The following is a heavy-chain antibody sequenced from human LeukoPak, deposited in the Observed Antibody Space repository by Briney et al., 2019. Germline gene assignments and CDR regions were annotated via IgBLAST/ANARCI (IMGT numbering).Heavy chain of an antibody. CDR2: IYYSGST. Sequence: PSETLSLTCTVSGGSISSSSYYWGWIRQPPGKGLEWIGSIYYSGSTYYNPSLKSRVAISVDTSKNQFSLKLSSVTAAGTAVYYCAGYYYGSGKDAFDIWGQGTMVTVSS. D-gene: IGHD3-10*01. V-gene: IGHV4-39*07. CDR3: AGYYYGSGKDAFDI. J-gene: IGHJ3*02. CDR1: GGSISSSSYY.